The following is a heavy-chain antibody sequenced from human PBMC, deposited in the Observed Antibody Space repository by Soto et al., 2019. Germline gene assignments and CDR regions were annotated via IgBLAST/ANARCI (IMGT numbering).Heavy chain of an antibody. D-gene: IGHD3-3*01. V-gene: IGHV1-69*02. J-gene: IGHJ6*03. CDR2: IIPILGIA. Sequence: SVKVSCKASGGTFSSYTISWVRQAPGQGLEWMGRIIPILGIANYAQKFQGRVTITADKSTSTAYMELSSLRSEDTAVYYCARGGSYDYDFWSGYYWSGVGVYYYYMDVWGKGTTVTVSS. CDR1: GGTFSSYT. CDR3: ARGGSYDYDFWSGYYWSGVGVYYYYMDV.